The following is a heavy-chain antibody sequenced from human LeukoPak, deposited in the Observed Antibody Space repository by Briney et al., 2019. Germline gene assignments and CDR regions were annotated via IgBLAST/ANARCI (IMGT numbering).Heavy chain of an antibody. D-gene: IGHD1-26*01. CDR3: APESRKSGSYDY. CDR2: INHSGST. J-gene: IGHJ4*02. V-gene: IGHV4-34*01. Sequence: PSETLSLTCAVYGGSFSGYYWSWIRQPPGKGLEWIGEINHSGSTNYNPSLKSRVTISVDTSKNQFSLKLSSVTAADTAVYYCAPESRKSGSYDYWGQGTLVTVSS. CDR1: GGSFSGYY.